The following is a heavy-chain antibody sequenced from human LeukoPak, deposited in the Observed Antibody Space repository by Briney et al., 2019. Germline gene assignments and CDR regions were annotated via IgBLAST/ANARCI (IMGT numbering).Heavy chain of an antibody. V-gene: IGHV4-59*01. CDR2: IYYSGST. Sequence: SETLSLTCTVSGGSISSYYWSWIRQPPGKGLEWIGYIYYSGSTNYNPSLKSRVTISVDTSKNQFSLKLSSVTASDTAVYYFARLRGVVPAASKRFDPWGKGTLVTVSP. J-gene: IGHJ5*02. CDR1: GGSISSYY. D-gene: IGHD2-2*01. CDR3: ARLRGVVPAASKRFDP.